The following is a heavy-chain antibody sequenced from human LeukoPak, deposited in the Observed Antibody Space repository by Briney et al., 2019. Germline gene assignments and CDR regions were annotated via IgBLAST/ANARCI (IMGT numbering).Heavy chain of an antibody. D-gene: IGHD3-22*01. CDR1: GFTFSSYG. V-gene: IGHV3-23*01. J-gene: IGHJ6*03. CDR3: AKDVKERRIQVVVITTGYYMDV. CDR2: ISGSGDRT. Sequence: GGSLRLSCAASGFTFSSYGMSWVRQAPGKGLEWVSGISGSGDRTYYADSVKGRFTISRDNSKNTLYLQMNSLRAEDTAVYYCAKDVKERRIQVVVITTGYYMDVWGKGTTVTVSS.